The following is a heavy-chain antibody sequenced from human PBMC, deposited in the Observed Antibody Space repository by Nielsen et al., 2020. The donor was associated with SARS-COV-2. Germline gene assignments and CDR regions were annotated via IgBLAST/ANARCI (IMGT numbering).Heavy chain of an antibody. V-gene: IGHV3-9*01. D-gene: IGHD3-16*01. CDR3: ARDSRITPNAFDI. CDR2: ISWNSGSI. CDR1: GFTFDDYA. Sequence: GGSLRLSCAASGFTFDDYAMHWVRQAPGKGLEWVSGISWNSGSIGYADSVKGRFTISRDNAKNSLYLQMNSLRAEDTAVYYCARDSRITPNAFDIWGQGTTVTVSS. J-gene: IGHJ3*02.